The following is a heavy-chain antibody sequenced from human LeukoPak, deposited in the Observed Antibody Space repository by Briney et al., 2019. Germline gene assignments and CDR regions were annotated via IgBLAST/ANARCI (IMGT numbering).Heavy chain of an antibody. J-gene: IGHJ4*02. V-gene: IGHV3-74*01. CDR3: ARGDGGSYQGRFDY. CDR1: GFTFSSYW. CDR2: IKSDDSST. D-gene: IGHD1-26*01. Sequence: GSLRLSCAASGFTFSSYWMHWVRQAPGKGLVWVSRIKSDDSSTSYADSVKGRFTISRDNAKNTLYLQMNSLRAEDTAVYYCARGDGGSYQGRFDYWGQGTLVTVSS.